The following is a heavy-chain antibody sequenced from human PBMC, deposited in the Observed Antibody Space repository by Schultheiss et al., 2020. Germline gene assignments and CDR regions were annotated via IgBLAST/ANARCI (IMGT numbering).Heavy chain of an antibody. V-gene: IGHV3-11*04. CDR1: GFTFSDYY. J-gene: IGHJ4*02. Sequence: GGSLRLSCAASGFTFSDYYMSWIRQAPGKGLEWVSYISSSSSTIYYADSVKGRFTISRDNARNSLYLQMNSLRAEDTAVYYCAMPVYYGSGSYFNWGQGTLVTVSS. CDR3: AMPVYYGSGSYFN. CDR2: ISSSSSTI. D-gene: IGHD3-10*01.